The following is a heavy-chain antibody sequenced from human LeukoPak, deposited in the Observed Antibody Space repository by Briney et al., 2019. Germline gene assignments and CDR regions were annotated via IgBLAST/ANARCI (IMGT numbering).Heavy chain of an antibody. J-gene: IGHJ6*03. CDR1: GYSFTSHW. Sequence: GESLKISCKGSGYSFTSHWIGWVRQAPGQGLEWMGWISAYNGNTNYAQKLQGRVTTTTDTSTSTAYMELRSLRSDDTAVYYCARTDKLLYDISSYYYYMDVWGKGTTVTVSS. V-gene: IGHV1-18*04. D-gene: IGHD3-9*01. CDR2: ISAYNGNT. CDR3: ARTDKLLYDISSYYYYMDV.